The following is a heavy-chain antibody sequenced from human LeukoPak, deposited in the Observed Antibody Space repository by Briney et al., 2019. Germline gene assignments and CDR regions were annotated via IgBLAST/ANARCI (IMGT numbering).Heavy chain of an antibody. V-gene: IGHV3-23*01. CDR2: ISGSGGST. Sequence: PGGSLRLSCAASGFTFSSYAMSWVRQAPGKGLEWVSAISGSGGSTYYADSVKGRFTIPRDNSKNTLYLQMNSLRAEDTAVYYCAKGYDFWSGYYPSYYYYYGMDVWGQGTTVTVSS. J-gene: IGHJ6*02. CDR1: GFTFSSYA. CDR3: AKGYDFWSGYYPSYYYYYGMDV. D-gene: IGHD3-3*01.